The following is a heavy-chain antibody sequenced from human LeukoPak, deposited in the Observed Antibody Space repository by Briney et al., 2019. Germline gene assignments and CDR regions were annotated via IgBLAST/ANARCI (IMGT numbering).Heavy chain of an antibody. CDR1: GFPFRSYT. Sequence: PGGSLRLSCAASGFPFRSYTMNWVRQAPGKGLEWVSAISGSGGSTYYADSVKGRFTISRDNSKNTLYLQMNSLRAEDTAVYYCAKGTPSYCSGGSCYSDYFDYWGQGTLVTVSS. D-gene: IGHD2-15*01. J-gene: IGHJ4*02. CDR3: AKGTPSYCSGGSCYSDYFDY. V-gene: IGHV3-23*01. CDR2: ISGSGGST.